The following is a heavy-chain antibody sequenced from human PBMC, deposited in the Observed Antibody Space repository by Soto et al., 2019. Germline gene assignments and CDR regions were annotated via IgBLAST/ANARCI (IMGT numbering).Heavy chain of an antibody. Sequence: ASETLSLTCTVSGDSSSSSTYFWGWVRQPPGKGLEWIGNIHYSGSTYYNPSLKSRVTISADTSKNHFSLKLSSVTAADTAVYYCARHLGEGYFDYWGQGTLVTVSS. J-gene: IGHJ4*02. CDR2: IHYSGST. V-gene: IGHV4-39*01. CDR1: GDSSSSSTYF. CDR3: ARHLGEGYFDY.